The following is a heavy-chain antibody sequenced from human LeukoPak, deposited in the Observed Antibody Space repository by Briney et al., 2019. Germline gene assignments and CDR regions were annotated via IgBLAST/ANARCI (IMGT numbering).Heavy chain of an antibody. CDR1: GGSISSPNW. J-gene: IGHJ4*02. V-gene: IGHV4-4*02. Sequence: PSETLSLTCAVSGGSISSPNWWTWVRPPPGKGLEWIGEVYHTESTNHNPSLKSRVTISVDKSNNQFSLKLTSVTAADTAVYYCASRHDSGPYWGQGTLVTVSS. D-gene: IGHD4-17*01. CDR2: VYHTEST. CDR3: ASRHDSGPY.